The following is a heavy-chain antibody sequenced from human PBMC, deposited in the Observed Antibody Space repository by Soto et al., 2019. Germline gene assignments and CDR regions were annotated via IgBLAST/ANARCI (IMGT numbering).Heavy chain of an antibody. CDR3: ARDPGRSYGPD. Sequence: EVQLVESGGRLVQPGGSLRLSCAASGFTVSSNYMSWVRQAPGKGLEWVSVIYSGGSTYYADSVKGRFTISRDNSKNTLYLQMNSLRAEDTAVYYCARDPGRSYGPDWGQGTLVTVSS. V-gene: IGHV3-66*01. CDR1: GFTVSSNY. CDR2: IYSGGST. J-gene: IGHJ4*02. D-gene: IGHD1-26*01.